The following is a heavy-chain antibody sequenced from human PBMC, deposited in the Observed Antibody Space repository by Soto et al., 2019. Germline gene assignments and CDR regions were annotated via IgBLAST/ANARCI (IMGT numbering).Heavy chain of an antibody. Sequence: QVQLVESGGGVVQPGRSLRLSCAASGFTFSSYGMHWVRQAPDKGLEWVAVISYDGSNKYYADSVKGRFTISRDNSKNTLYLQMNSLRAEDTAVYYCAKVVIAAAGNLDYWGQGTLVTVSS. J-gene: IGHJ4*02. CDR2: ISYDGSNK. CDR3: AKVVIAAAGNLDY. V-gene: IGHV3-30*18. D-gene: IGHD6-13*01. CDR1: GFTFSSYG.